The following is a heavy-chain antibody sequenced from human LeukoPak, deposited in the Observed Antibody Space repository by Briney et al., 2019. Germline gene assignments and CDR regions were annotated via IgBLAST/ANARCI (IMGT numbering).Heavy chain of an antibody. J-gene: IGHJ4*02. CDR2: INGDGTQK. V-gene: IGHV3-7*05. Sequence: GGSLRLSCAASGFKFSDHNMNRVRQAPGKGLEWVAAINGDGTQKFYVDSMEGRFTISRDNAKNSLYLQMNSLRAEDTAVYYCARGDRGGDWGQGTLVTVSS. CDR3: ARGDRGGD. D-gene: IGHD3-10*01. CDR1: GFKFSDHN.